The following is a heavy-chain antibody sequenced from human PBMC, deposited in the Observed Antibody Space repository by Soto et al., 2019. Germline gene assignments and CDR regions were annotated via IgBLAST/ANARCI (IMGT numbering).Heavy chain of an antibody. CDR2: ISAYNGNT. J-gene: IGHJ6*03. Sequence: ASVKVSCKASGYTFTSYGISWVRQAPGQGLEWMGWISAYNGNTNYAQKIKGRVTMTTDTSTSTANMELMSLISDDTAVYYCAREGSYDYIWGSYPPASYYYYMDVWGKGTTVTVSS. V-gene: IGHV1-18*01. CDR1: GYTFTSYG. D-gene: IGHD3-16*02. CDR3: AREGSYDYIWGSYPPASYYYYMDV.